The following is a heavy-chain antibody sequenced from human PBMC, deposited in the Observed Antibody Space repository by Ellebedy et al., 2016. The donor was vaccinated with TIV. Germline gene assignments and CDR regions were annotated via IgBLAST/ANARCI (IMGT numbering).Heavy chain of an antibody. V-gene: IGHV3-30-3*01. CDR2: ISYDGSNK. J-gene: IGHJ4*02. CDR1: GFTFSSYA. CDR3: ARGAWELPRDY. D-gene: IGHD1-26*01. Sequence: GESLKISXAASGFTFSSYAMHWVRQAPGKGLEWVAVISYDGSNKYYADSVKGRFTISRDNSKNTLYLQMNSLRAEDTAVYYCARGAWELPRDYWGQGTLVTVSS.